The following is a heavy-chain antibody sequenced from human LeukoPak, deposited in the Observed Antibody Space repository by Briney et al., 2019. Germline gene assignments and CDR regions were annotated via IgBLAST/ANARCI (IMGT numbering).Heavy chain of an antibody. J-gene: IGHJ4*02. V-gene: IGHV1-69*05. Sequence: SVKVSCKASGGTFSSYAISWGRQAPGQGLEWMGGIIPIFGTANYAQKFQGRVTITTDESTSTAYMELSSLRSEDTAVYYCARSRFLEWLLFGVYWGQGTLVTVSS. CDR2: IIPIFGTA. D-gene: IGHD3-3*01. CDR3: ARSRFLEWLLFGVY. CDR1: GGTFSSYA.